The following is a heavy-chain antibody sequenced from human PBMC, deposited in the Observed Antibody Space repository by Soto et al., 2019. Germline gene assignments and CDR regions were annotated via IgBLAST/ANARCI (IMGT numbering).Heavy chain of an antibody. V-gene: IGHV4-59*01. CDR2: IYYSGST. J-gene: IGHJ6*03. CDR3: ARGYSSSRHYYYYYMDV. D-gene: IGHD6-13*01. CDR1: GGSISSYY. Sequence: SETLSLTCTVSGGSISSYYWSWIRQPPGKGLEWIGYIYYSGSTNYNPSLKSRVTISVDTSKNQFSLKLSSVTAADTAVYYCARGYSSSRHYYYYYMDVWGKGTTVTVSS.